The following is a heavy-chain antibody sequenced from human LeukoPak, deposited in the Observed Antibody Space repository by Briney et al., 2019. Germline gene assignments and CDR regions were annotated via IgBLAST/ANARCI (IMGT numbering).Heavy chain of an antibody. V-gene: IGHV1-2*02. J-gene: IGHJ5*02. D-gene: IGHD3-16*02. Sequence: ASVKVSCKASGYTFTGYYMHWVRQAPGQGLEWMGWINPNSGGTNYAQKFQGRVTMTRDTSISTAYMELSRLRSDDTAVYYRARSSPRSFPRDDWFDPWGQGTLVTVSS. CDR1: GYTFTGYY. CDR3: ARSSPRSFPRDDWFDP. CDR2: INPNSGGT.